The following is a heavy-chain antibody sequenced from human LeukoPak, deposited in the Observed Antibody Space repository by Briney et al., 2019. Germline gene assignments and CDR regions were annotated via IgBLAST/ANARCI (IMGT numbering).Heavy chain of an antibody. CDR1: GFTFSSYA. V-gene: IGHV3-30*04. J-gene: IGHJ6*02. CDR3: ARDPGYCSGGSCYRNGVDV. CDR2: ISYDGSNK. Sequence: GGSLRLSCAASGFTFSSYAKHWVRQAPGKGLEWVAVISYDGSNKYYADSVKGRFTISRDNSKNTLYLQMNSLRAEDTAVYYCARDPGYCSGGSCYRNGVDVWGQGTTVTVSS. D-gene: IGHD2-15*01.